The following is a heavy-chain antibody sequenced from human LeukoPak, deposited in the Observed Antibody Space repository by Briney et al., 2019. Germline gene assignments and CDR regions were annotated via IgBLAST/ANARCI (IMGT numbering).Heavy chain of an antibody. J-gene: IGHJ4*02. CDR2: IWYDGSNK. D-gene: IGHD6-19*01. CDR1: GFTFSSYG. V-gene: IGHV3-33*01. Sequence: GGSLRLSCAASGFTFSSYGMHWVRQAPGKGLEWVAVIWYDGSNKYYADSVKGRFTISRDNSKNTLYLQMNSLRAEDTAVYYCARDRGSGWYRDFDYWGRGTLVTVSS. CDR3: ARDRGSGWYRDFDY.